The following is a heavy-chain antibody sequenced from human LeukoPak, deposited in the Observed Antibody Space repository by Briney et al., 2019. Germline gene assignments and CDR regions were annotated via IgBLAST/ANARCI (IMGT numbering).Heavy chain of an antibody. CDR3: ARDYSSSSWVFDF. CDR2: IHPNSGGT. Sequence: ASVKVSCKASGYTFSGHYMHWVRQAPGQGLEWMGWIHPNSGGTNYAQKFQGRVTMTGDTSISTAYMELSRLRSDDTAVYFCARDYSSSSWVFDFWGQGTLVTVSS. D-gene: IGHD6-6*01. CDR1: GYTFSGHY. V-gene: IGHV1-2*02. J-gene: IGHJ4*02.